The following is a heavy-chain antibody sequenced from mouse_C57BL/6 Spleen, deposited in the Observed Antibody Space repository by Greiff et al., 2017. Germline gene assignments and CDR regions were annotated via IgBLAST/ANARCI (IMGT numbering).Heavy chain of an antibody. V-gene: IGHV1-15*01. J-gene: IGHJ3*01. D-gene: IGHD4-1*01. CDR1: GYTFTDYE. CDR3: TRRSQTGFGAWFAY. CDR2: IDPETGGT. Sequence: VQLQESGAELVRPGASVTLSCKASGYTFTDYEMHWVKQTPVHGLEWIGAIDPETGGTAYNQKFKGKALLTADKSSSTADMELRSLTSEDSAVYYCTRRSQTGFGAWFAYWGQGTLVTVSA.